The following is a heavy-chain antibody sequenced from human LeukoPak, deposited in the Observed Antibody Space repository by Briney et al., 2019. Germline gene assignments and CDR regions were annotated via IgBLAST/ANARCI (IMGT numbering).Heavy chain of an antibody. CDR1: GGTFSSYA. J-gene: IGHJ5*02. V-gene: IGHV1-69*01. CDR3: ASSHYGGNSNWFDP. D-gene: IGHD4-23*01. CDR2: IIPIFGTA. Sequence: SVKVSCKASGGTFSSYAISWVRQAPGQGLEWMGGIIPIFGTASYAQKFQGRVTITADESTSTAYMELSSLRSEDTAVYYCASSHYGGNSNWFDPWGQGTLVTVSS.